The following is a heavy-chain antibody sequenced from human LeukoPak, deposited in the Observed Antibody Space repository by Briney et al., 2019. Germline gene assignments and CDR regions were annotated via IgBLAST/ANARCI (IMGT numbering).Heavy chain of an antibody. D-gene: IGHD3-10*01. V-gene: IGHV4-39*07. J-gene: IGHJ3*02. CDR2: IYSSGST. CDR3: ARSDGYGLVGI. CDR1: GGSISSNY. Sequence: SETLSLTCTVSGGSISSNYWGWIRQPPGKTLEWIGSIYSSGSTYYNPSLKSRVIIIIDTPKNHFSLTLSSVTAADTAVYYCARSDGYGLVGIWGQGTMVTVSP.